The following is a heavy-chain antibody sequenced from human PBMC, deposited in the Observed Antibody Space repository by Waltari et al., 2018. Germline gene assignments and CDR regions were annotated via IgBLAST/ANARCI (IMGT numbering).Heavy chain of an antibody. V-gene: IGHV4-61*02. D-gene: IGHD3-10*01. CDR2: ISTSGST. CDR3: ARGPLSGEYYFDY. J-gene: IGHJ4*02. CDR1: GGSISSGSYY. Sequence: QVHLQESGPGLVKPSQTLSLTCTVSGGSISSGSYYLSWIRQPAGKGLECIGRISTSGSTKYNPTLKSRVTISVDTAKNQFSLKLSSVTAADTAVYYCARGPLSGEYYFDYWGQGTLVTVSS.